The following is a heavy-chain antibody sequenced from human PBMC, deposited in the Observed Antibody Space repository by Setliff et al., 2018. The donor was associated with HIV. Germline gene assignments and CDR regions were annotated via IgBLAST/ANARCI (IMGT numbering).Heavy chain of an antibody. Sequence: PSETLSLTCTVSRDSINGHWWSWIRQPPGKGLEWTGSIHYSGITHYNPSLKSRLAMSVDTSKNQVSLKLTSVTAADTAVYYCARYKCINFACVGFDIWGQGTVVTVSS. CDR3: ARYKCINFACVGFDI. J-gene: IGHJ3*02. CDR1: RDSINGHW. CDR2: IHYSGIT. V-gene: IGHV4-59*11. D-gene: IGHD3-9*01.